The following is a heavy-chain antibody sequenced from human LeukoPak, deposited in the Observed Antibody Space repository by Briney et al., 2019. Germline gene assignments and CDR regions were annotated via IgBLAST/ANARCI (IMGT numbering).Heavy chain of an antibody. CDR1: GFTFSSYW. Sequence: GGSLRLSCAASGFTFSSYWMSWVRQAPGKGVEWVANIKQDGSEKYYVDSVKGRFTISRDNAKNSLYLQMNSLRAEDTAVYYCAKRVVVPAANWFDPWGQGTLVTVSS. CDR2: IKQDGSEK. CDR3: AKRVVVPAANWFDP. J-gene: IGHJ5*02. D-gene: IGHD2-2*01. V-gene: IGHV3-7*01.